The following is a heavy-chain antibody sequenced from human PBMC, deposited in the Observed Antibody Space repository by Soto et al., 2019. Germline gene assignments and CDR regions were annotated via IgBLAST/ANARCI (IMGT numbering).Heavy chain of an antibody. CDR2: ISGSGGST. CDR1: GFTFSSYA. D-gene: IGHD4-17*01. Sequence: GGSLRLSCAASGFTFSSYAMSWVRQAPGKGLEWVSAISGSGGSTYYADSVKGRFTISRDNSKNTLYLQMNSLRAEDTAVYYCAKALPTVVKGYVAFDIWGQGTMVTVSS. CDR3: AKALPTVVKGYVAFDI. J-gene: IGHJ3*02. V-gene: IGHV3-23*01.